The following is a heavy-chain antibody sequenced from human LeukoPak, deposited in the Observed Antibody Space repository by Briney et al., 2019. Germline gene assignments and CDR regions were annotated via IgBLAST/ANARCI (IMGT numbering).Heavy chain of an antibody. V-gene: IGHV4-39*01. J-gene: IGHJ3*02. CDR1: GGSISSSSYY. CDR2: IYYSGST. D-gene: IGHD2-2*01. CDR3: ARRPVIYCSSTSCYAGAFDI. Sequence: PSETLSLTCTVSGGSISSSSYYWGWIRRPPGKGLEWIGTIYYSGSTYYNPSLKSRVTISVDTSKNQFSLKLSSVTAADTAVYYCARRPVIYCSSTSCYAGAFDIWGQGTMVTVSS.